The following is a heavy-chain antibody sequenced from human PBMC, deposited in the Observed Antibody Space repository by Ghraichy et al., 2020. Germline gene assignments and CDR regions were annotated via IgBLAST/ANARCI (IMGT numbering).Heavy chain of an antibody. CDR2: IYPDGTT. D-gene: IGHD3-16*01. V-gene: IGHV3-53*01. Sequence: GESLNISCAASGFTVSSNYMSWVRQAPGKGLEWVSVIYPDGTTHYADSVKGRFTVSTDNSRNTLYLQMNSLRAEDTAVYYCARSSPVSYRLWFDPWGQGTLVTVSS. CDR1: GFTVSSNY. J-gene: IGHJ5*02. CDR3: ARSSPVSYRLWFDP.